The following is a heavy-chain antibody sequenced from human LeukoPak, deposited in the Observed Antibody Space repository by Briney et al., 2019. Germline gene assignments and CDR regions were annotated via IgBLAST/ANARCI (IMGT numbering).Heavy chain of an antibody. Sequence: PGGSLRLSCAPSGFTFSVSAMHWVRHAPGKAREWVGRIRGKANSYATTYAASVKGRLTISRDDSKNTTWLQMNSLKSEDAAVYYCTPDGSGWAYWGEGTLVTVSS. CDR3: TPDGSGWAY. D-gene: IGHD3-3*01. CDR1: GFTFSVSA. J-gene: IGHJ4*02. V-gene: IGHV3-73*01. CDR2: IRGKANSYAT.